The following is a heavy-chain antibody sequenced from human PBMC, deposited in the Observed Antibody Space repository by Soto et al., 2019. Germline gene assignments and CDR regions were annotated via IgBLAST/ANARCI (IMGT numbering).Heavy chain of an antibody. CDR1: GFTFSSYS. J-gene: IGHJ3*02. Sequence: GGSLRLSCAASGFTFSSYSMNWVRQAPGKGLEWVSSISSSSSYIYYADSVKGRFTISRDNAKNSLYLQMNSLRAEDTAVYYCARVGIAARLAFDIWGQGTMVTVSS. V-gene: IGHV3-21*01. D-gene: IGHD6-6*01. CDR3: ARVGIAARLAFDI. CDR2: ISSSSSYI.